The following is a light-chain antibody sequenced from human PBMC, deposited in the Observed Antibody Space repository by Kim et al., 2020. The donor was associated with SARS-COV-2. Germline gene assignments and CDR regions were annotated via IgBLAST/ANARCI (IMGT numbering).Light chain of an antibody. J-gene: IGKJ5*01. Sequence: ASVGDRVTITCRASQSISTWLAWYQQKPGKAPKLLIYKASSLESGVPSRCSGGGSGTEFTLTISSLQPDNFATYYCQQYNSYPITFGQGTRLEIK. V-gene: IGKV1-5*03. CDR1: QSISTW. CDR3: QQYNSYPIT. CDR2: KAS.